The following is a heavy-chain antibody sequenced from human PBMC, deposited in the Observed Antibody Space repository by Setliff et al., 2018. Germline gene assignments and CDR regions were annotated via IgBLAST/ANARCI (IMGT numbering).Heavy chain of an antibody. V-gene: IGHV4-61*02. D-gene: IGHD3-9*01. Sequence: PSETLSLTCIVSGGSITSGSFYWSWIRQSDGKRPEWIGRIHASGSPDYNPSLRGRVTMSLDPSANQFSLKLSSVTAADTARYYCAKGRYFDWFFEEWGQGTLVTVSS. CDR2: IHASGSP. J-gene: IGHJ4*02. CDR1: GGSITSGSFY. CDR3: AKGRYFDWFFEE.